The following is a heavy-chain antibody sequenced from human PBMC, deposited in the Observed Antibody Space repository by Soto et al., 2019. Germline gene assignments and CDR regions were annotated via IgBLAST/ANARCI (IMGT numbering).Heavy chain of an antibody. CDR2: IYYSGAT. V-gene: IGHV4-59*08. CDR1: GGSISSYY. D-gene: IGHD2-2*01. CDR3: ARGYSSRWTDAFDI. Sequence: QVQLQESGPGLVKPSETLSLTCSVSGGSISSYYWRWIRQPPGTGLEWIGYIYYSGATNYNPSLKSRVSRAVDTSKNQFSLKLNSVTAADTAIYYGARGYSSRWTDAFDIWGQGTMVTVSS. J-gene: IGHJ3*02.